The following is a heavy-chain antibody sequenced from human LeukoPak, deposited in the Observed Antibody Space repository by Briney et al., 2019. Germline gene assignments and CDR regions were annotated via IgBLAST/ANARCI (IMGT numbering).Heavy chain of an antibody. Sequence: GGSLRLSCAASGFTFDDYTIHWVRQPPGKGLEWVSGITGNSGSTDYADSVRGRFTISRDNAKNSLYLQMNTLREDDTALYYCAKGNWGNAFDIWGQGTMVTVSS. CDR1: GFTFDDYT. D-gene: IGHD7-27*01. V-gene: IGHV3-9*01. J-gene: IGHJ3*02. CDR2: ITGNSGST. CDR3: AKGNWGNAFDI.